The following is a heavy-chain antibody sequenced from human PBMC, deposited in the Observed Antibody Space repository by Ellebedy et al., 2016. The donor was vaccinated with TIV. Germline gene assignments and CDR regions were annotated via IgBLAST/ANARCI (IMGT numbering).Heavy chain of an antibody. CDR1: GFTFSSYG. CDR3: ARDTLVGVTDSYFDY. CDR2: TKQDGSEK. V-gene: IGHV3-7*03. J-gene: IGHJ4*02. Sequence: PGGSLRLSCAASGFTFSSYGMTWVRQAAGTGLEWVAYTKQDGSEKYYVDSVMGRFTISRDNAKNSLYLQMNSLRAEDTAVYYWARDTLVGVTDSYFDYWGQGTLVTVSS. D-gene: IGHD1-26*01.